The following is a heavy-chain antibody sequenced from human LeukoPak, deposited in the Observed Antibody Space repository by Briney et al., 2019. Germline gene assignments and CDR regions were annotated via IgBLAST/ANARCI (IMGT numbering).Heavy chain of an antibody. Sequence: GGSLRLSCAASGFTFSSYAMSWVRQAPGKGLEWVSAISGSGGSTYYADSVKGRFTISRDNAKNSVYLQMNSLRAEDTAVYYCARGPMFRGVIIRRSKGGYFDYWGQGTLVTVSS. J-gene: IGHJ4*02. D-gene: IGHD3-10*01. CDR3: ARGPMFRGVIIRRSKGGYFDY. V-gene: IGHV3-23*01. CDR2: ISGSGGST. CDR1: GFTFSSYA.